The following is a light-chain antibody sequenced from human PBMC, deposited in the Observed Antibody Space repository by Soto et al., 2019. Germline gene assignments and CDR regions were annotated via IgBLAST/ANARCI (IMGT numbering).Light chain of an antibody. V-gene: IGKV3-11*01. Sequence: EIVLTQSPATLSLSPGERATLSCRASQSVSSYLAWYQQKPGQAPRLLIYDASNRATGIPARFSGSGSGTDCTLTISSLEPADFAVYYCQPPYTFGQGTKLEIK. CDR2: DAS. CDR1: QSVSSY. J-gene: IGKJ2*01. CDR3: QPPYT.